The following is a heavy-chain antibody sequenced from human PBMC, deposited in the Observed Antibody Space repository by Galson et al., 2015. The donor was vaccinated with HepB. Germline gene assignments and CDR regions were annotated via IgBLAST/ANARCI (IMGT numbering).Heavy chain of an antibody. V-gene: IGHV3-74*01. CDR3: ARTRGAAAGIFDY. J-gene: IGHJ4*02. CDR2: INSDGTYI. CDR1: GFTFSNYW. Sequence: SLRLSCAASGFTFSNYWMHWVRQAPGKGLVGVSRINSDGTYITYADSVKGRFTISRDNAKNTLYLQMNSPRVEDTALYYCARTRGAAAGIFDYWGQGSLVTVSS. D-gene: IGHD6-13*01.